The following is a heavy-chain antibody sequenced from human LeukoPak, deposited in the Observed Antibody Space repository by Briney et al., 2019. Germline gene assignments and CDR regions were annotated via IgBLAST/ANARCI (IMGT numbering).Heavy chain of an antibody. V-gene: IGHV4-34*01. D-gene: IGHD6-19*01. CDR2: IIHSGST. CDR3: AGGSSGPRLAS. CDR1: GGSFSGYY. J-gene: IGHJ5*01. Sequence: SETLSLTCTVSGGSFSGYYWTWIRQPPGKGLEWIGEIIHSGSTYYNPSLKSRVTISVDTSTSHFSLSLTSVTAADTAVYYCAGGSSGPRLASWGQGTLVTVSS.